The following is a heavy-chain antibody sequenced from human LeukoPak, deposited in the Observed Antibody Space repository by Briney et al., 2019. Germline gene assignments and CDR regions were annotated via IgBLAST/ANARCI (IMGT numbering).Heavy chain of an antibody. CDR2: VSYEGSNQ. Sequence: GGSLRLSCAASGFTLRNYGMHWVRQAPGKGLEWVAVVSYEGSNQCYADSVKGRFTISRDNFKNTLYLQMNSLRAEDTAVYYCAKSRSDDNSGYFDLWGPGILVTVSS. D-gene: IGHD3-22*01. V-gene: IGHV3-30*18. J-gene: IGHJ4*02. CDR3: AKSRSDDNSGYFDL. CDR1: GFTLRNYG.